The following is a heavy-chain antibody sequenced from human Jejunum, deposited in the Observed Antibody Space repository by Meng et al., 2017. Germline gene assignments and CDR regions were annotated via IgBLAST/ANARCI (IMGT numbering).Heavy chain of an antibody. CDR2: IRSNAYSGTT. J-gene: IGHJ4*01. D-gene: IGHD3-10*01. CDR3: TRDLNPSGSFYRGAY. CDR1: GFTFRDYA. Sequence: GESLKISCTTSGFTFRDYALSWVRQAPGKGLEWVGLIRSNAYSGTTEYAASVKGRFTISRDDSKSLLYLQMNSLTTEDTAVYYCTRDLNPSGSFYRGAYWGHGNQV. V-gene: IGHV3-49*04.